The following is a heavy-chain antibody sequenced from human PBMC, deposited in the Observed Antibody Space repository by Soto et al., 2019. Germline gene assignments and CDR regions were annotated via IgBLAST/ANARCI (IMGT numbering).Heavy chain of an antibody. CDR2: IYPSDSDT. CDR1: GYSFIRYW. CDR3: ARRFSGYESLDY. V-gene: IGHV5-51*01. J-gene: IGHJ4*02. D-gene: IGHD5-12*01. Sequence: GEALKISCKASGYSFIRYWIGWVRQMPGKGLEWMGIIYPSDSDTRYSPSFQGQVTISADKSISTAYLQWSSLKASDTAMYYCARRFSGYESLDYWGQGTLVTVSS.